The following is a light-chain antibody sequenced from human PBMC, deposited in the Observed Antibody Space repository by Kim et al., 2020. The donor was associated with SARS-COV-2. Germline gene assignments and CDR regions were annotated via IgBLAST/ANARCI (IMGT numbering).Light chain of an antibody. CDR3: QQYNKWPPWT. Sequence: VSAGERATLSCRASQNVSTDVAWYQQKPGHAPRLLIYGSTRAADIPARFRAGGSGTDFTLTISSLQSEDFAVYFCQQYNKWPPWTFGPGTKVDIK. CDR2: GS. CDR1: QNVSTD. J-gene: IGKJ1*01. V-gene: IGKV3-15*01.